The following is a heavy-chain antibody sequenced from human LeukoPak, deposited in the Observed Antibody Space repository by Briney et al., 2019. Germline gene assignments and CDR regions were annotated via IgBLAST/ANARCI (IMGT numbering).Heavy chain of an antibody. CDR3: ARDVSKEGSDY. CDR2: IIPIFGTA. CDR1: GGTFSSYA. D-gene: IGHD5/OR15-5a*01. V-gene: IGHV1-69*05. Sequence: GASVKVSCKASGGTFSSYAISWVRQAPGQGLEWMGRIIPIFGTANYAQKFQGGVTITTDESTSTAYMELSSLRSEDTAVYYCARDVSKEGSDYWGQGTLVTVSS. J-gene: IGHJ4*02.